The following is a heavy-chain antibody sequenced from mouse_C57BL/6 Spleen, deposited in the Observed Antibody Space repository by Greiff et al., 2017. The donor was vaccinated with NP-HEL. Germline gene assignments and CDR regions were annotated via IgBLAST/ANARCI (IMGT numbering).Heavy chain of an antibody. J-gene: IGHJ3*01. CDR3: TGVVYYGNYGFAY. Sequence: EVKLLESGGGLVQPGGSMKLSCVASGFTFSNYWMNWVRQSPEKGLEWVAQIRLKSDNYATHYAESVKGRFTISRDDSKSSVYLQMNNLRAEDTGIYYCTGVVYYGNYGFAYWGQGTLVTVSA. CDR1: GFTFSNYW. CDR2: IRLKSDNYAT. D-gene: IGHD2-1*01. V-gene: IGHV6-3*01.